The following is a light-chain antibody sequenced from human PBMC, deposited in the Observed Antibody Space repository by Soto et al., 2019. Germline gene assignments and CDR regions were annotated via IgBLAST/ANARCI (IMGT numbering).Light chain of an antibody. V-gene: IGKV1-39*01. CDR3: QQGHNPPLGFT. CDR1: QSIDAY. J-gene: IGKJ4*01. CDR2: ATS. Sequence: DIQLTQSPSSLSASVGDRVTISFRSSQSIDAYLNWHQQKPGKAPKLLIYATSKLESGVPSRFSGGGSGTDFTLTISSLQPEDFATYYCQQGHNPPLGFTFGGGTKVDIK.